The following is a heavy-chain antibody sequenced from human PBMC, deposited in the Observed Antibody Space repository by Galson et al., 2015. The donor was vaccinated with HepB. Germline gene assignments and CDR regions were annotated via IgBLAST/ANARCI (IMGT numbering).Heavy chain of an antibody. CDR3: TTGYNWNDNLPKYYYGMDV. J-gene: IGHJ6*02. CDR2: INPSGGST. CDR1: GYTFTGYY. D-gene: IGHD1-20*01. Sequence: SVKVSCKASGYTFTGYYMHWVRQAPGQGLEWMGIINPSGGSTSYAQKFQGRVTMTRDTSTSTVYMELSSLRSEDTAVYYCTTGYNWNDNLPKYYYGMDVWGQGTTVTVSS. V-gene: IGHV1-46*01.